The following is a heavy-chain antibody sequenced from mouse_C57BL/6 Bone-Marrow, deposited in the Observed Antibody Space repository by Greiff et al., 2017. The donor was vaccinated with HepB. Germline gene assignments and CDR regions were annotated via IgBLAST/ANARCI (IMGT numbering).Heavy chain of an antibody. CDR1: GFTFSSYG. V-gene: IGHV5-6*02. J-gene: IGHJ3*01. CDR3: ARRWLPPFAY. Sequence: EVKLVESGGDLVKPGGSLKLSCAASGFTFSSYGMSWVRQTPDKRLEWVATISSGGSYTYYPDSVKGRFTISRDNDKNTLYLQMSSLKSEDTAMYYCARRWLPPFAYWGQGTLVTVSA. CDR2: ISSGGSYT. D-gene: IGHD2-2*01.